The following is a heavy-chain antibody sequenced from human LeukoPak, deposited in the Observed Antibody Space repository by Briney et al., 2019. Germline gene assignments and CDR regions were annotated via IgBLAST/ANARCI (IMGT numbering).Heavy chain of an antibody. CDR3: AREAVGNYVSTRYYYYYYYMDV. J-gene: IGHJ6*03. CDR1: GYTFTGYY. Sequence: ASVKVSCKASGYTFTGYYIHWVRQAPGQGLEWMGWISAYNGNTNYAQKLQGRVTMTTDTSTSTAYMELRSLRSDDTAVYYCAREAVGNYVSTRYYYYYYYMDVWGKGTTVTVSS. D-gene: IGHD4-11*01. V-gene: IGHV1-18*04. CDR2: ISAYNGNT.